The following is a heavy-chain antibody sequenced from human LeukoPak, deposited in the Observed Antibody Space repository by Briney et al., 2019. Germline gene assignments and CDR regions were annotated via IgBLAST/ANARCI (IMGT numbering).Heavy chain of an antibody. CDR1: GFSFSSYT. Sequence: GGSLRLSCAAFGFSFSSYTMNWVRQAPGKGLEWVSSISSSSSNIYYADSVKGRFTISRDNAKNSLYLQMNSLRAEDTAVYYCARRSWFDPWGQGTLVTVSS. V-gene: IGHV3-21*01. CDR2: ISSSSSNI. J-gene: IGHJ5*02. CDR3: ARRSWFDP.